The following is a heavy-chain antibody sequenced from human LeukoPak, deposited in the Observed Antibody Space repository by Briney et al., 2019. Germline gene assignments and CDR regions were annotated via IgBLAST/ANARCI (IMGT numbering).Heavy chain of an antibody. CDR3: ARDRGSLEYDY. V-gene: IGHV3-30*02. CDR1: GFTFSNYG. D-gene: IGHD1-26*01. J-gene: IGHJ4*02. Sequence: GGSLRLSCAASGFTFSNYGMHWVRQAPGKGLDWVAFIRFDGSTKYYADSVKGRFTISRDNAKNTLYLQMNSLRAEDTAVYYCARDRGSLEYDYWGQGTLVTVSS. CDR2: IRFDGSTK.